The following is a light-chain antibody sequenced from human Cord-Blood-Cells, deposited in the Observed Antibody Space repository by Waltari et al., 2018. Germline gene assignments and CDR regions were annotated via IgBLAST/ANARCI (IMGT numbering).Light chain of an antibody. CDR3: QQYGSSPMYT. CDR2: GAS. Sequence: EIVLTQSPGTLSLSPGERATLPCRASQSVSSSYLAWYQQKPGQAPRLLIYGASSRATGIPDRFSGSGSGTDFTLTISRLEPEDFAVYYCQQYGSSPMYTLGQGTKLEIK. J-gene: IGKJ2*01. V-gene: IGKV3-20*01. CDR1: QSVSSSY.